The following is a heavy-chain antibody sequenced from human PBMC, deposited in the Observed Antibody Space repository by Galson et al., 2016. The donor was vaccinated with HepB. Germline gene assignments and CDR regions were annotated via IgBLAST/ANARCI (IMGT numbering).Heavy chain of an antibody. D-gene: IGHD4-11*01. J-gene: IGHJ5*02. Sequence: SLRLSCAAPGFTFSDHYMSWIRQAPGKGLEWVSYISNIGSTVFHADSVRGRFTISRDNAKNSLYLQMKSLRVEDTAVYYRAREATTNGFDPWGQGTLVTVSS. CDR1: GFTFSDHY. CDR2: ISNIGSTV. CDR3: AREATTNGFDP. V-gene: IGHV3-11*01.